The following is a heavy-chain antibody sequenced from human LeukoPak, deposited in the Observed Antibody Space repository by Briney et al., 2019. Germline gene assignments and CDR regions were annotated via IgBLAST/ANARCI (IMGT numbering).Heavy chain of an antibody. CDR1: LGSFHMYS. Sequence: SVTVSCLPSLGSFHMYSIRGVGLAPGQGLEWMGGVNPFFGTPDYARKFQGRVTISRDESTSTAYMKLSSLTAEDTAVYFCARGSNSNSFDKWGQGTLVTVSS. V-gene: IGHV1-69*05. CDR2: VNPFFGTP. J-gene: IGHJ3*02. D-gene: IGHD4-11*01. CDR3: ARGSNSNSFDK.